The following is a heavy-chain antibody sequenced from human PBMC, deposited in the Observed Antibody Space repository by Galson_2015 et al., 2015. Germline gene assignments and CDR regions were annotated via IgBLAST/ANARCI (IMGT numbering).Heavy chain of an antibody. J-gene: IGHJ4*02. D-gene: IGHD2-2*01. V-gene: IGHV1-8*01. CDR2: MNPNSGNT. Sequence: SVKVSCKASGYTFTTYDINWVRQAIGQGLEWMGWMNPNSGNTGYAQKFQGRVTMTRKTSISTVYMELSSLRSEATAVYYCARRNVVSTPDYWGQGTLVTVSS. CDR1: GYTFTTYD. CDR3: ARRNVVSTPDY.